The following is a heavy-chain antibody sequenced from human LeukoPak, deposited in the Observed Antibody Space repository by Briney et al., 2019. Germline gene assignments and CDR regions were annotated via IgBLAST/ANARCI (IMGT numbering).Heavy chain of an antibody. Sequence: GGSLRLSCAASGFTFSSYAMSWVRQAPGKGLEWVSGISGSGGTTDYADSVKGRFTISRDNSKNSLYLQMNSLRAEDTAVYYCARGVYCSGGSCYSFYFDYWGQGTLVTVSS. CDR2: ISGSGGTT. CDR1: GFTFSSYA. CDR3: ARGVYCSGGSCYSFYFDY. V-gene: IGHV3-23*01. J-gene: IGHJ4*02. D-gene: IGHD2-15*01.